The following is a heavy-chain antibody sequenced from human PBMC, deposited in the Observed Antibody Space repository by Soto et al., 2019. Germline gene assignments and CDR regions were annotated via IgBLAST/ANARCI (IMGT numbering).Heavy chain of an antibody. Sequence: EVQLLESGGGLVQPGGSLRLSCAASGFFFSSYAMSWVRQAPGKGLEWVSGIGGSGGYKSYADSVKGRFTISRDNSKNTLYLQMNSLRAEDTAVYYCAKDSDPVSTSSGDVWGQGTTVTVSS. CDR1: GFFFSSYA. D-gene: IGHD6-25*01. CDR2: IGGSGGYK. CDR3: AKDSDPVSTSSGDV. V-gene: IGHV3-23*01. J-gene: IGHJ6*02.